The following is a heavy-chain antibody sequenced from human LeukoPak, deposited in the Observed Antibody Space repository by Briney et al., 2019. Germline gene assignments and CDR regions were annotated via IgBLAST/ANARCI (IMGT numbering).Heavy chain of an antibody. CDR1: GFTFSSYA. Sequence: GGSLRLSCAASGFTFSSYAMSWVRQAPGKGLEWVSAIGGSGGSTYYADSVKGRFTISRDNSKNTLYLQMNSLRAEDTAVYYCARLSVAVTPATRYNWFDPWGQGTLVTVSS. D-gene: IGHD4-23*01. J-gene: IGHJ5*02. CDR2: IGGSGGST. V-gene: IGHV3-23*01. CDR3: ARLSVAVTPATRYNWFDP.